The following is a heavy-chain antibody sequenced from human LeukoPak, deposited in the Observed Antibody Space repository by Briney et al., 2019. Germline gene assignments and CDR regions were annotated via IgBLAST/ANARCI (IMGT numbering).Heavy chain of an antibody. CDR1: GFTFSSYG. J-gene: IGHJ4*02. V-gene: IGHV3-30*03. D-gene: IGHD3-22*01. CDR2: IPNDRRNN. CDR3: ARDRGSSGYLYYFDY. Sequence: GGSLRLSCAASGFTFSSYGMHWVRQAPGKGLEWVAVIPNDRRNNYYADSVKGRFTISRDNSKNTLYLQMNSLRAEDTALYYCARDRGSSGYLYYFDYWGQGTLVTVSS.